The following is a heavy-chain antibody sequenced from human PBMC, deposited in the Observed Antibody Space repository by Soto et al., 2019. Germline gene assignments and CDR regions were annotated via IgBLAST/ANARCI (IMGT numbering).Heavy chain of an antibody. D-gene: IGHD6-13*01. CDR2: IVVGSGNT. V-gene: IGHV1-58*01. CDR1: GFTFTSSA. J-gene: IGHJ6*02. Sequence: VKVSCKASGFTFTSSAVQWVRQARGQRLEWIGWIVVGSGNTNYAQKFQERVTITRDMSTSTAYMELSSLRSEDTAVYYCAADGSSSWYYHYYGMDVWGQGTTVTVSS. CDR3: AADGSSSWYYHYYGMDV.